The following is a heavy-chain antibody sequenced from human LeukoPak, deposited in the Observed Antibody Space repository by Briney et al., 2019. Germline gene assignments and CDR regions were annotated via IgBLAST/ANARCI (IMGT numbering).Heavy chain of an antibody. J-gene: IGHJ6*03. CDR2: ISSSSSYI. V-gene: IGHV3-21*01. Sequence: NPGGSLRLSCAASGFTFSSYSMNWVRQAPGKGLEWVSSISSSSSYIYYADSVKGRFTISRDNAKNSLYLQMNSLRAEDTAVYYCARAIRGVKRYYYYYYMDVWGKGTTVTVSS. CDR1: GFTFSSYS. D-gene: IGHD3-10*01. CDR3: ARAIRGVKRYYYYYYMDV.